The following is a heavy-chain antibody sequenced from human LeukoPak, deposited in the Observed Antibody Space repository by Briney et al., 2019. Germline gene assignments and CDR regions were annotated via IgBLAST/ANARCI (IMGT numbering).Heavy chain of an antibody. J-gene: IGHJ6*03. CDR1: GYSFTSYW. V-gene: IGHV5-51*01. D-gene: IGHD3-10*01. CDR3: ARQVRGVRGVIHGYYYYYMDV. CDR2: IYPGDSDT. Sequence: PGESLKISCKGSGYSFTSYWIGWVRQMPGKVLEWMGIIYPGDSDTRYSPSFQGQVTISADKSISTAYLQWSSLKASDTAMYYCARQVRGVRGVIHGYYYYYMDVWGKGTTVTISS.